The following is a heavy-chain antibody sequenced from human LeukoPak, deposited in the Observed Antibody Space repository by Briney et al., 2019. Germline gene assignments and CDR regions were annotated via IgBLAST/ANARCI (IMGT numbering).Heavy chain of an antibody. CDR2: IYYSGST. D-gene: IGHD3-16*01. CDR1: GGSISSSSYY. Sequence: SETLSLTCTVSGGSISSSSYYWGWIRQPPGKGLEWIGSIYYSGSTYYNPSLKSRVTISVDTSKNQFSLKLSSVTAADTAVYYCARPRRGPIDYWGQGTLDTVSS. V-gene: IGHV4-39*01. CDR3: ARPRRGPIDY. J-gene: IGHJ4*02.